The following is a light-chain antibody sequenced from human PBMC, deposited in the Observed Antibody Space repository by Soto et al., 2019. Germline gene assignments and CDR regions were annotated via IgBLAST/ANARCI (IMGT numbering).Light chain of an antibody. V-gene: IGLV1-40*01. CDR3: QSFGV. CDR2: RNT. Sequence: QSVLTQPPSVSGAPGQRVTISCTGSSSNIGAGFDVHWYQQFPGIAPKLLVYRNTIRPSGVPDRFSGSKSGTSASLAITGLQAEDEADYYCQSFGVFGGGTKLTVL. J-gene: IGLJ2*01. CDR1: SSNIGAGFD.